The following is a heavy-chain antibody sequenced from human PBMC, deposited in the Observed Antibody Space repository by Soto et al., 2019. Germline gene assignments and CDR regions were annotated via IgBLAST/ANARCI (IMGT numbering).Heavy chain of an antibody. D-gene: IGHD6-13*01. CDR1: GGTFSSYA. CDR3: AGSIAAAGPPYNWFDP. CDR2: IIPIFGTA. J-gene: IGHJ5*02. Sequence: SVKVSCKASGGTFSSYAISWVRQAPGQGLEWMGGIIPIFGTANYAQKFQGRVTITADESTSTAYMELSSLRSEDTAVYYCAGSIAAAGPPYNWFDPGGQGTLVTVSS. V-gene: IGHV1-69*13.